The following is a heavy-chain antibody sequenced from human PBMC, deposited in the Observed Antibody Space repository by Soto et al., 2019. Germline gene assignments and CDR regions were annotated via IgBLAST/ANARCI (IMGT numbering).Heavy chain of an antibody. J-gene: IGHJ4*02. Sequence: GESLKISCKDSGYAFTTSWIGWVRQMPGKGLEWMGIIYPGDPDTRYSPSFQGQVTISADKSIGTAYLHWSSLKASDTAMYFCARAGHSSGWYFDYWGQGTLVTVSS. CDR1: GYAFTTSW. V-gene: IGHV5-51*01. CDR2: IYPGDPDT. CDR3: ARAGHSSGWYFDY. D-gene: IGHD6-19*01.